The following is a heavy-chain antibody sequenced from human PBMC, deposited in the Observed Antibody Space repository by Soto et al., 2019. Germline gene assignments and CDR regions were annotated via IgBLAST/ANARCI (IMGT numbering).Heavy chain of an antibody. CDR2: MSHSGGT. CDR1: GGFVSSGSYY. D-gene: IGHD3-16*01. V-gene: IGHV4-34*01. Sequence: QVQLQQWGAGLLKPSETLSLTCAVYGGFVSSGSYYWSWIRQPPGKGLEWIGEMSHSGGTHSNPSLKRRVTVSVDSSKNQFSLKMSPVTAADTALYYCARVGRGNVTTVVDAFDIWGPGTLVTVSS. CDR3: ARVGRGNVTTVVDAFDI. J-gene: IGHJ3*02.